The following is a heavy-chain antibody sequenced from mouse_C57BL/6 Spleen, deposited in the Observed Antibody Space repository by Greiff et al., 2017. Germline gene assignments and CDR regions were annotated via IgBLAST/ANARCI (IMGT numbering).Heavy chain of an antibody. V-gene: IGHV1-55*01. Sequence: QVQLQQSGAELVKPGASVKMSCKASGYTFTSYWITWVKQRPGQGLEWIGDIYPGSGSTNYNEKFKSKATLTVDTSSSTAYMQLSSLTSEDSAVDYCARGGITTVPNYYAMDYWGQGTSVTVSS. CDR3: ARGGITTVPNYYAMDY. D-gene: IGHD1-1*01. CDR1: GYTFTSYW. CDR2: IYPGSGST. J-gene: IGHJ4*01.